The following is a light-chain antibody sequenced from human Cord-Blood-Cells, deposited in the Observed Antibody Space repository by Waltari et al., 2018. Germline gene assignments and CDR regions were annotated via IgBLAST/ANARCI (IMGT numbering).Light chain of an antibody. CDR2: GKN. CDR1: SLRSYY. CDR3: NSRDSSGNHLL. J-gene: IGLJ2*01. Sequence: SSELTQDPAVSVALGQTVRITCPGDSLRSYYASWYQQKPGQAPVLVIYGKNNRPSASPYRFAASSSGNTAALTITGAQAEDEADYYCNSRDSSGNHLLFGGGNKLTAL. V-gene: IGLV3-19*01.